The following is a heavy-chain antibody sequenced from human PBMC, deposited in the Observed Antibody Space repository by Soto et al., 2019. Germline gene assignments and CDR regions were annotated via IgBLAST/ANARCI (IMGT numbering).Heavy chain of an antibody. CDR3: TSYGDYPYFDY. D-gene: IGHD4-17*01. J-gene: IGHJ4*02. Sequence: GGSLRLSCAASGFTFSNAWMSWVRQAPGKGLEWVGRIKSKTDGGTTDYAAPVKGRFTISRDDSKNTLYLQMNSLKTEHTAVYYWTSYGDYPYFDYWGQGTLVTVAS. CDR1: GFTFSNAW. CDR2: IKSKTDGGTT. V-gene: IGHV3-15*01.